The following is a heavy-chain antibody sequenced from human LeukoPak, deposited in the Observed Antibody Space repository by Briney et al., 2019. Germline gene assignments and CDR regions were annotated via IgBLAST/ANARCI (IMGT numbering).Heavy chain of an antibody. V-gene: IGHV4-4*07. Sequence: SETLSLTCTVSGVSISSYYWSWIRQPAVKGLEWIGRIYTSGSTNYNPSLKSRVTMSVDTSKYQFSLKLSSVTAADTAVYYCAKGPEIWDLVVPADDDHYYYYMDVWGKGTTVTVSS. D-gene: IGHD2-2*01. J-gene: IGHJ6*03. CDR2: IYTSGST. CDR1: GVSISSYY. CDR3: AKGPEIWDLVVPADDDHYYYYMDV.